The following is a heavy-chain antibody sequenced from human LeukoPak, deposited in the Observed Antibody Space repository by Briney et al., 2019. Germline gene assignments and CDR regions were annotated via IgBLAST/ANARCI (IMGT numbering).Heavy chain of an antibody. CDR3: AKTSSWLTYDAFDI. CDR1: GFTFSSYG. Sequence: GRSLRLSCAASGFTFSSYGMHWVRQAPGKGLEWVAFIRYDGSNKYYADSVKGRFTISRDNSKNTLYLQMNSLRAEDTAVYYCAKTSSWLTYDAFDIWGQGTMVTVSS. D-gene: IGHD6-13*01. J-gene: IGHJ3*02. CDR2: IRYDGSNK. V-gene: IGHV3-33*08.